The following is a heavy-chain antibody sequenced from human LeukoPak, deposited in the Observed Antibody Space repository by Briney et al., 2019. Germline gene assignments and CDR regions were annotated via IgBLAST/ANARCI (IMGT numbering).Heavy chain of an antibody. D-gene: IGHD2-21*02. V-gene: IGHV4-38-2*01. CDR2: FYHSGST. J-gene: IGHJ4*02. CDR3: ARGPPIVVVTAQLDY. Sequence: SETLSLTCAVSGYSISGGYYWGWIRQPPGKGLEWIGSFYHSGSTYHNPSLKSRVTISVDTSKNQFSLKLSSVTAADTAVYYCARGPPIVVVTAQLDYWGQGTLVTVSS. CDR1: GYSISGGYY.